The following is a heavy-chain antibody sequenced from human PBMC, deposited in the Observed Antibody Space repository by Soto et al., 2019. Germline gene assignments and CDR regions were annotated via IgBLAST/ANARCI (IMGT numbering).Heavy chain of an antibody. CDR1: GFTLSAYW. D-gene: IGHD6-13*01. J-gene: IGHJ3*02. Sequence: EVQLEESRGDLVQPGGSLRLSCAASGFTLSAYWMTWVRQAPGKGLEWVANINRDGSKKSYLDSVRGRFTISRDNVENSLYLQMDSLRADDTALYYCARDVSPGSSSLYLDAFDIWGQGTRVTVSS. CDR3: ARDVSPGSSSLYLDAFDI. V-gene: IGHV3-7*05. CDR2: INRDGSKK.